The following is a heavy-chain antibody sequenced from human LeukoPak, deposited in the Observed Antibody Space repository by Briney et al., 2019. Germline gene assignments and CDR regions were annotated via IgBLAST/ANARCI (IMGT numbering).Heavy chain of an antibody. CDR2: IRYDGSNK. J-gene: IGHJ4*02. CDR3: ARALFNYDSSGLTY. CDR1: GFTFSSYG. Sequence: GGSLRLSCAASGFTFSSYGMHWVRQAPGKGLEWVALIRYDGSNKYYADSVKGRFTISRDNSKNTLYLQMNSLRAEDTAVYYCARALFNYDSSGLTYWGQGTLVTVSS. D-gene: IGHD3-22*01. V-gene: IGHV3-30*02.